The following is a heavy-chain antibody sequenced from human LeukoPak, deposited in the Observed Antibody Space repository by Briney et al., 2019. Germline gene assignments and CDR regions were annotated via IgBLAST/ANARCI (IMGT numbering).Heavy chain of an antibody. D-gene: IGHD4-17*01. V-gene: IGHV3-9*03. Sequence: GRSLRLSCAASGFPFDDYAMHWVRQAPGKGLEWVSGYSWNSGTIVYADSVRGRFTISRDNAKTSLYLQMNSLRAEDMALYYCAKDNGDYVFDYWGQGTLVTVST. J-gene: IGHJ4*02. CDR3: AKDNGDYVFDY. CDR2: YSWNSGTI. CDR1: GFPFDDYA.